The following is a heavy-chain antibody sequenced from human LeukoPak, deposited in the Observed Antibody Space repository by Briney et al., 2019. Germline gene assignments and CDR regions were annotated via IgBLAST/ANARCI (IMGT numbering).Heavy chain of an antibody. Sequence: SETLSLTCTVSGYSISSGYYWGWIRQPPGKGLEWIGSIYHSGSTYYNPSLKSRVTISVDTSKNQFSLKLSSVTAADTAVYYCARWATIHYYFDYWGQGTLVTVSS. J-gene: IGHJ4*02. CDR3: ARWATIHYYFDY. CDR2: IYHSGST. CDR1: GYSISSGYY. V-gene: IGHV4-38-2*02. D-gene: IGHD2-2*02.